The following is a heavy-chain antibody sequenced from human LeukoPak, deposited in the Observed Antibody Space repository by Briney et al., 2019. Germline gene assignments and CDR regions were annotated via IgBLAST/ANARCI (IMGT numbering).Heavy chain of an antibody. J-gene: IGHJ4*02. CDR2: ISDSSGHT. V-gene: IGHV3-23*01. D-gene: IGHD6-19*01. Sequence: GGSLRLSCAASGFTFSSYAMSWVRQAPGKGLERVSSISDSSGHTYYADSVRGRFTISRDNSKNTVFLQMNSLRAEDTAIYYCAKDGVWQSYYFDYWGQGTLVTVSS. CDR1: GFTFSSYA. CDR3: AKDGVWQSYYFDY.